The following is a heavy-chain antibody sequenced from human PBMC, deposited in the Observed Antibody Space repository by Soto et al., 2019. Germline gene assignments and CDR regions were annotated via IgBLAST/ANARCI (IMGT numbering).Heavy chain of an antibody. J-gene: IGHJ4*02. CDR3: EIRASYYDCSGYFDY. Sequence: PGGSLRLCCAASGFTFSSYWMHWVRQAPGKGLVWVSRINSDGSSTSYADSVKGRFTISRDNAKNTLYLQMNSLRAEDTAVYYCEIRASYYDCSGYFDYWGEGT. D-gene: IGHD3-22*01. V-gene: IGHV3-74*01. CDR2: INSDGSST. CDR1: GFTFSSYW.